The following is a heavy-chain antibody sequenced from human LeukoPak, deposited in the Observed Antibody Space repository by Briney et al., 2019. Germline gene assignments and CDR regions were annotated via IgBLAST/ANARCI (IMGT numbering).Heavy chain of an antibody. CDR1: GYTFTSYG. J-gene: IGHJ4*02. CDR3: AKPRDYGDASGFDY. Sequence: GASVKVSCKASGYTFTSYGISWVRQAPGQGLEWMGWISAYNGNTNYAQKLQGRVTMTTDTSTSTAYMELRSLRSDDTAVYYCAKPRDYGDASGFDYWGQGTLVTVSS. V-gene: IGHV1-18*01. CDR2: ISAYNGNT. D-gene: IGHD4-17*01.